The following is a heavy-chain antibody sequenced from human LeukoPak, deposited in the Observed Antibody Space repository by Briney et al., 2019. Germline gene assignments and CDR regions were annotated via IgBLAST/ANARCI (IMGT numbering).Heavy chain of an antibody. J-gene: IGHJ6*03. V-gene: IGHV3-7*01. Sequence: GGSLRLFCAASGFTVSSYWMSWVRQAPGKGLALVAKIKQGGSEKYYVDSVKGRFTIYRDNAKKSLYLQMNSLRAEDTAVYYCASNKSQKKGYYYYYYMDVWGKGTTVTVSS. CDR2: IKQGGSEK. CDR1: GFTVSSYW. D-gene: IGHD1/OR15-1a*01. CDR3: ASNKSQKKGYYYYYYMDV.